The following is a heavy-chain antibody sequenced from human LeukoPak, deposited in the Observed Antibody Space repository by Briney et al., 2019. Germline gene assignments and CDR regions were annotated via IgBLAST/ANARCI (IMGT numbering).Heavy chain of an antibody. CDR3: ATGHSSGWYYFDY. CDR1: GYTLTELS. D-gene: IGHD6-19*01. CDR2: FDPEDGET. V-gene: IGHV1-24*01. J-gene: IGHJ4*02. Sequence: ASVKVSCKVSGYTLTELSMHWVRQAPGKGLEWMGGFDPEDGETIYAQKFQGRVTMTEDTSTDAAYMELSSLRSEDTAVYYCATGHSSGWYYFDYWGQGTLVTVSS.